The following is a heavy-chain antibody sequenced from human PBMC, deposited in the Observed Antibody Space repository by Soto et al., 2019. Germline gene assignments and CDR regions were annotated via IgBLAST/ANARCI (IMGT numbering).Heavy chain of an antibody. V-gene: IGHV3-11*06. D-gene: IGHD4-17*01. CDR2: ISSSSGYT. CDR1: GFTFSDYY. CDR3: TRDGGYGDYFFDY. J-gene: IGHJ4*02. Sequence: QVQLVESGGGLVKPGGSLSLSCAASGFTFSDYYMSWIRQAPGKWLELVAYISSSSGYTNYADPVKGRLTISRDNAHSPLYVQINSLRADDTAVYYCTRDGGYGDYFFDYWGQGILVTVSS.